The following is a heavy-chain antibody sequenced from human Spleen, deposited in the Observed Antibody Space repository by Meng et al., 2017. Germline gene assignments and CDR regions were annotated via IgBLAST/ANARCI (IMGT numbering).Heavy chain of an antibody. V-gene: IGHV4-34*01. CDR2: INHSGST. Sequence: QVQLQQSGPRLVKPSQTLSLPCVVSGGSFSDYYWSWIRQPPGKGLEWIGEINHSGSTNYNPSLESRATISVDTSQNNLSLKLSSVTAADSAVYYCARGPTTMAHDFDYWGQGTLVTVSS. CDR3: ARGPTTMAHDFDY. J-gene: IGHJ4*02. D-gene: IGHD4-11*01. CDR1: GGSFSDYY.